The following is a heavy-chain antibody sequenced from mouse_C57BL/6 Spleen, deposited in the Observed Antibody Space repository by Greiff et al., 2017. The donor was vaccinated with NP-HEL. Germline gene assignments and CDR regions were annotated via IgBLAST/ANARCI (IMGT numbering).Heavy chain of an antibody. CDR1: GFTFSDYG. J-gene: IGHJ3*01. CDR2: ISSGSSTI. D-gene: IGHD1-1*01. Sequence: EVQLVESGGGLVKPGGSLKLSCAASGFTFSDYGMHWVRQAPEKGLEWVAYISSGSSTIYYADTVKGRFTISRDNAKNTLFLQMTSLRSEDTAMYYCARAGVVANGSWFAYWGQGTLVTVSA. CDR3: ARAGVVANGSWFAY. V-gene: IGHV5-17*01.